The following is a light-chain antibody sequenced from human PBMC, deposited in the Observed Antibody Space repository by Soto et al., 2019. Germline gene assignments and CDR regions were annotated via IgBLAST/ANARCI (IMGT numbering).Light chain of an antibody. CDR2: AAT. CDR1: QSISIY. J-gene: IGKJ1*01. V-gene: IGKV1-39*01. CDR3: QQSYSIPHT. Sequence: DIQMTQSPSSLFASIGDRLTITCRASQSISIYLNWYQQKPGKAPRLLIYAATSLQSGVPSRFSGGGSGADFTLTVSSLQPEDFATYYCQQSYSIPHTFGQGTKVEIK.